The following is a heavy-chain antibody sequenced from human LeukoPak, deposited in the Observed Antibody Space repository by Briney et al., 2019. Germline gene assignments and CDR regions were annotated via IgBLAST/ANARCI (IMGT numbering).Heavy chain of an antibody. CDR2: INHSGTT. V-gene: IGHV4-34*01. Sequence: SETLSLTCAVYGGSFSGYYWSWIRQPPGKGLEWIGVINHSGTTNYNPSLKSRVTISVDTSKNQFSLKLSSVTAADTAVYYCARGGQMIYCTDGSRSSLRYPFDYWGQGTLVTVSS. CDR3: ARGGQMIYCTDGSRSSLRYPFDY. J-gene: IGHJ4*02. D-gene: IGHD2-15*01. CDR1: GGSFSGYY.